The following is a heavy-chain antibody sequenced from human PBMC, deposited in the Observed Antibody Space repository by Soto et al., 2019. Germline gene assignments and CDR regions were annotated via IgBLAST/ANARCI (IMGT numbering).Heavy chain of an antibody. Sequence: EVQLAESGGGLAQPGGSLRLSCAAYGFTLSGYAMDWVRQAPGKGLEYVSGISSNGVGTYYANSVQGRFTISRDNSKKTVYLQMCSLRPEDMAVYYCASRARPDFYYMDVWGKGTTVTVSS. CDR3: ASRARPDFYYMDV. D-gene: IGHD6-6*01. J-gene: IGHJ6*03. CDR1: GFTLSGYA. V-gene: IGHV3-64*01. CDR2: ISSNGVGT.